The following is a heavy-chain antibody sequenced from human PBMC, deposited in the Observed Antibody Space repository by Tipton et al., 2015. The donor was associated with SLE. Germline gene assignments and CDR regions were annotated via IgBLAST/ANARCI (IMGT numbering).Heavy chain of an antibody. J-gene: IGHJ4*02. CDR2: IYYCGST. D-gene: IGHD3-22*01. CDR3: ARSRYYYDSKFDY. V-gene: IGHV4-59*01. CDR1: GGSISSFH. Sequence: GLVKPSETLSLTCSVSGGSISSFHWSWIRQPPGKGLEWIGYIYYCGSTNYNPSLKSRVTISVDTSKNQFSLKLSSVTAADTAVYYCARSRYYYDSKFDYWGQGTLVTVSS.